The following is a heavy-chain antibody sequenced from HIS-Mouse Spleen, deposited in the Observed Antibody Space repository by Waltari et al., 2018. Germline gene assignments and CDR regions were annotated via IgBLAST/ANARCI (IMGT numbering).Heavy chain of an antibody. J-gene: IGHJ4*02. Sequence: QVQLQQGGAGLLTPSETRSLTCAVYGGSFSGYYCRWIRQPPGKGLEWIGEINHSGSTNYNPSLKSRVTISVDTSKNQFSLKLSSVTAADTAVYYCARGPKQAFDYWGQGTLVTVSS. CDR2: INHSGST. D-gene: IGHD6-13*01. CDR3: ARGPKQAFDY. V-gene: IGHV4-34*01. CDR1: GGSFSGYY.